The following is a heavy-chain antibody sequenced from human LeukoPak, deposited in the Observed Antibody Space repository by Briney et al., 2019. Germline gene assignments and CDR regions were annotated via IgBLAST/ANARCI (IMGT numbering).Heavy chain of an antibody. CDR1: GGSISSSSYY. V-gene: IGHV4-39*01. J-gene: IGHJ1*01. CDR3: ARHDYYYDSSGRPGRLSNFQH. CDR2: IYYSGST. Sequence: TSETLSLTCTVSGGSISSSSYYWGWIRQPPGKGLEWIGSIYYSGSTYYNPSLKSRVTISVDTSKNQFSLKLSSVTAADTAVYYCARHDYYYDSSGRPGRLSNFQHWGQGTLVTVSS. D-gene: IGHD3-22*01.